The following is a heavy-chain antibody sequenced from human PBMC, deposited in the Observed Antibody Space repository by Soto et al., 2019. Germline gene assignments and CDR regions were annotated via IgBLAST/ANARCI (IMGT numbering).Heavy chain of an antibody. V-gene: IGHV1-69*01. J-gene: IGHJ4*02. CDR1: VGTFSSYS. Sequence: QVQLVQSGAEVKKPGSSVKVSCKASVGTFSSYSINWVRQAPGQGLEWMGEIIPIFGTANYAQKFQGRVTITEDESTSTANMELSSLRSEDTAVYYCARDGGRHSGGIDYWGQGTLVTVSS. CDR3: ARDGGRHSGGIDY. CDR2: IIPIFGTA. D-gene: IGHD1-26*01.